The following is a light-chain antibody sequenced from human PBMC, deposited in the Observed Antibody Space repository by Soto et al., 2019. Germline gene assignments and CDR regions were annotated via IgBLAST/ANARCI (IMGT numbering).Light chain of an antibody. Sequence: DIVLTQSPATQSLSPGERATLTCRASQSVSSYLAWYQQKPGQAPRLLIYDASNRATGIPARFSGSGSGIDFTLTISSLEPEDFAVYYCQQRSTFGPGTKVDIK. CDR3: QQRST. CDR1: QSVSSY. J-gene: IGKJ3*01. CDR2: DAS. V-gene: IGKV3-11*01.